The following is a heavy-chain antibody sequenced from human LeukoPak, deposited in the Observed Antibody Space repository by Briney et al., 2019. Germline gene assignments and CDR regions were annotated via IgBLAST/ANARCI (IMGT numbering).Heavy chain of an antibody. J-gene: IGHJ4*02. CDR1: GGSISSYY. V-gene: IGHV4-59*01. D-gene: IGHD3-22*01. Sequence: ASETLSLTCTVSGGSISSYYWSWIRQPPGKGLEWIGYIYYSGSTNYNPSLKSRVTISVDTSKNQFSLKLSSVTAADTAVYYCASFYDSSGYYYDPLFDYWGQGTLVTVSS. CDR2: IYYSGST. CDR3: ASFYDSSGYYYDPLFDY.